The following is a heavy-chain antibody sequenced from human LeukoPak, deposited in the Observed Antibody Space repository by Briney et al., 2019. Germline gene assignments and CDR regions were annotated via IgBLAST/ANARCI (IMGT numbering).Heavy chain of an antibody. Sequence: SETLSLTCTVSGGSISSGGYYWSWIRQHPGKGLEWIGYIYYSGSIYYNPSLKSRVTISVDTSKNQFSLKLSSVTAADTAVYYCARQGDFWSGYYGGNWFDPWGQGTLVTVSS. CDR2: IYYSGSI. CDR3: ARQGDFWSGYYGGNWFDP. CDR1: GGSISSGGYY. V-gene: IGHV4-31*03. D-gene: IGHD3-3*01. J-gene: IGHJ5*02.